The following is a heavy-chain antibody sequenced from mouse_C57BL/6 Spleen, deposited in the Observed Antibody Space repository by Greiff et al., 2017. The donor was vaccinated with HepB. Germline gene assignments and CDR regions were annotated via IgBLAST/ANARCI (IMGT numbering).Heavy chain of an antibody. CDR2: IHPNSGST. CDR3: VLTTVPPYGGFAY. V-gene: IGHV1-64*01. CDR1: GYTFTSYW. D-gene: IGHD1-1*01. J-gene: IGHJ3*01. Sequence: QVQLKQPGAELVKPGASVKLSCKASGYTFTSYWMHWVKQRPGQGLEWIGMIHPNSGSTNYNEKFKSKATLTVDKSSSTAYMQLSSLTSEDSAVYYCVLTTVPPYGGFAYWGQGTLVTVSA.